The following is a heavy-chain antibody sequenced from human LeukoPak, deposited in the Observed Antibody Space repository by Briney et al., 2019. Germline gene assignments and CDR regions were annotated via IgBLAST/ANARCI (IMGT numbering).Heavy chain of an antibody. J-gene: IGHJ4*02. CDR1: GFTFSNHA. CDR3: AKTSVGEGRIIGSGYFDN. D-gene: IGHD2-15*01. Sequence: GGSLSLSCAASGFTFSNHAMNWVRQAPRKGLEWVSIISGSGTVTYYADSVKGRFTISRDNSRNTLYLQMNSLRAEDTALYYCAKTSVGEGRIIGSGYFDNWGQGTLVTVSS. V-gene: IGHV3-23*01. CDR2: ISGSGTVT.